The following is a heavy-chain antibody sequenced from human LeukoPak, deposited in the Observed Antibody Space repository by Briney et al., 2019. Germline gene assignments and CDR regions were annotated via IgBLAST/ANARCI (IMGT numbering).Heavy chain of an antibody. CDR3: ARDTDYYGSGSYFSFSNY. CDR2: ISAYNGNT. CDR1: GYTFTNYG. J-gene: IGHJ4*02. D-gene: IGHD3-10*01. V-gene: IGHV1-18*01. Sequence: ASVKVSCKASGYTFTNYGFSWVRQAPGQGLEWMGWISAYNGNTNYAQKLQGRVTMTTDTSTSTAYMELRNLRSDDTAVYYCARDTDYYGSGSYFSFSNYWGQGTLVTVSS.